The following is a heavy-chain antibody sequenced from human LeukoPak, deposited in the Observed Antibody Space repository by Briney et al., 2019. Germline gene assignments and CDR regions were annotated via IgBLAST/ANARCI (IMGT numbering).Heavy chain of an antibody. J-gene: IGHJ4*02. D-gene: IGHD3-3*01. Sequence: SETLSLTCAVYGGSFSGYYWSWIRQPPGKGLGWIGEINHSGSTNYNPSLKSRVTISVDTSKNQFSLKLSSVTAADTAVYYCAAQPLTIFGVVIPYWGQGTLVTVSS. CDR3: AAQPLTIFGVVIPY. CDR1: GGSFSGYY. V-gene: IGHV4-34*01. CDR2: INHSGST.